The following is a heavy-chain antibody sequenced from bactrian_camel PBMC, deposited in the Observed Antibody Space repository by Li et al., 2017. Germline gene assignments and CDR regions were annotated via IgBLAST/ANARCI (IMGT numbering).Heavy chain of an antibody. CDR3: AADFVNLQLARSYNY. Sequence: VQLVESGGGSVQAGGSLRLSCAFSGYTYSGHCMGWFRQAPGKEREGVAIIGSSGSTGYADSVKGRFTISKDNAKNTLYLQMNSLEPEDTAMYYCAADFVNLQLARSYNYWGQGTQVTVS. CDR2: IGSSGST. J-gene: IGHJ4*01. D-gene: IGHD7*01. CDR1: GYTYSGHC. V-gene: IGHV3S55*01.